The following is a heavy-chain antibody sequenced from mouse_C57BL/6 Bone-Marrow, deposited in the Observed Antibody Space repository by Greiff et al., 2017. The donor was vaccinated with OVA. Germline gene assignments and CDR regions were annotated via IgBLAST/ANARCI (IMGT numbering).Heavy chain of an antibody. V-gene: IGHV1-12*01. CDR2: IYPGNGDT. CDR3: ARRDLLNAMDC. Sequence: QVQLQQSGAELVRPGASVKMSCKASGYTFTSYSMHWVKQTPRQGLEWIGAIYPGNGDTSYNQKFKGKATLTVDKSSSTAYMQLSSLTSEDSAVYFCARRDLLNAMDCGGRGTAVTVSA. CDR1: GYTFTSYS. J-gene: IGHJ4*01.